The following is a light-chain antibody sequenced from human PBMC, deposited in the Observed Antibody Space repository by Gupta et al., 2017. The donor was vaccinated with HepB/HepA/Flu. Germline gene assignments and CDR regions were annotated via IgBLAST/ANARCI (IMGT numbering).Light chain of an antibody. Sequence: QSALTPPASVSGSPGRSITIACTGTSSDVGNYNLVSWYQQHPGKAPKLMIYEVNERPSGVSTRFSGSKSGNTASLTVSGLQAQDEADYYCCSYARSSFGVFGGGTKLTAL. CDR3: CSYARSSFGV. CDR2: EVN. J-gene: IGLJ3*02. CDR1: SSDVGNYNL. V-gene: IGLV2-23*02.